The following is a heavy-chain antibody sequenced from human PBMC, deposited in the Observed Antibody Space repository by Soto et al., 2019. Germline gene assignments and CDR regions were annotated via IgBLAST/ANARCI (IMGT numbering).Heavy chain of an antibody. V-gene: IGHV3-23*01. CDR1: GFTYSTYA. CDR2: ISGNGGTT. Sequence: QSGGSLRLSCTTSGFTYSTYAMSWVRQAPGKGLEWVSVISGNGGTTYYADSVKGRFTISRDNSKRTLYLQMNSLRAGDTAIFFCAKGGGGSGWSDAFDIWGQGTMVTVSS. CDR3: AKGGGGSGWSDAFDI. J-gene: IGHJ3*02. D-gene: IGHD6-19*01.